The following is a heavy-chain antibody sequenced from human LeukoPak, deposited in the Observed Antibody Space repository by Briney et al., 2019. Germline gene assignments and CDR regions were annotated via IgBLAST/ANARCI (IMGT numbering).Heavy chain of an antibody. V-gene: IGHV1-46*01. Sequence: ASVKVSCKASGYTFTSYYMHWVRQAPGQGLEWMGIINPSGGSTSYAQKFQGRVTMTRNTSISTAYMELSSLRSEDTAVYYCARDYGSSWYYYYYYMDVWGKGTTVTISS. CDR3: ARDYGSSWYYYYYYMDV. J-gene: IGHJ6*03. CDR1: GYTFTSYY. CDR2: INPSGGST. D-gene: IGHD6-13*01.